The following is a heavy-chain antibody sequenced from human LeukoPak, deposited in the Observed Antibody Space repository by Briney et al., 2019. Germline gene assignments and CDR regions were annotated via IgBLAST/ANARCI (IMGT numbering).Heavy chain of an antibody. CDR3: SRGQDDKAPYYYYVDV. CDR2: INHSGST. D-gene: IGHD1-1*01. Sequence: SETLSLTCAVYGGSFSDYYWSWIRQPPGKGLEWIGEINHSGSTNYNPSLKSRVTISVDTSKNQFSLKLRSVTAADTAVYYCSRGQDDKAPYYYYVDVWGKGTTVTVSS. CDR1: GGSFSDYY. J-gene: IGHJ6*03. V-gene: IGHV4-34*01.